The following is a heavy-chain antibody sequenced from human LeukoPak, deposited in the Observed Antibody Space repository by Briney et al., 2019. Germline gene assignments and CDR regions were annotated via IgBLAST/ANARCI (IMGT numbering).Heavy chain of an antibody. V-gene: IGHV1-2*02. Sequence: ASVKVSCKASGYTFTGYYMHWVRQAPGQGLERMGWINPNSGGTNYAQKFQGRVTMTRDTSISTAYMELSRLRSDDTAVYYCASGSGSYYTNNWFDPWGQGTLVTVSS. CDR3: ASGSGSYYTNNWFDP. CDR2: INPNSGGT. CDR1: GYTFTGYY. J-gene: IGHJ5*02. D-gene: IGHD3-10*01.